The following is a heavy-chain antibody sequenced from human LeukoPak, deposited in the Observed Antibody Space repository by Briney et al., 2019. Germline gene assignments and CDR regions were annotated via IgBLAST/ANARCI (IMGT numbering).Heavy chain of an antibody. Sequence: PGGSLRLSCAASGFTFSDAWMSWVRQAPGKGLEWVGRIKSKTDGGTTDYAAPVKGRFTISRDDSKNTLYLQMNSLKTEDTAVYYCTTGPGAMNFDWLSVPWDLSDYWGQGTLVTVSS. CDR1: GFTFSDAW. CDR3: TTGPGAMNFDWLSVPWDLSDY. J-gene: IGHJ4*02. CDR2: IKSKTDGGTT. D-gene: IGHD3-9*01. V-gene: IGHV3-15*01.